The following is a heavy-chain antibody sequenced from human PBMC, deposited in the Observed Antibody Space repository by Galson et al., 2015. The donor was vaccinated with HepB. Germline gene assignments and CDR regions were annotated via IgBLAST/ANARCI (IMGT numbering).Heavy chain of an antibody. J-gene: IGHJ4*02. CDR1: GFTFSNAW. D-gene: IGHD3-10*01. V-gene: IGHV3-15*01. CDR3: TTGPILLWRD. CDR2: IKSKTHGGTT. Sequence: SLRLSCAASGFTFSNAWMSWVRQAPGKGLEWVGRIKSKTHGGTTDYAAPVKGRFTISRDDSKNTLYLQMNSLKTEDTAVFYCTTGPILLWRDWGQGTLVTVSS.